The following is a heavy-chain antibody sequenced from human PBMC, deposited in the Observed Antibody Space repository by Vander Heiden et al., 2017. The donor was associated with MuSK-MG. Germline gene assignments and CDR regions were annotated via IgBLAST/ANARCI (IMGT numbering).Heavy chain of an antibody. CDR2: INHSGST. V-gene: IGHV4-34*01. J-gene: IGHJ4*02. D-gene: IGHD3-10*01. Sequence: QVQLQQWGAGLLKPSETLSLTCAVYGGSFGGYYWSWIRQPPGKGLEWIGEINHSGSTNYNPSLKSRVTISVDTSKNQFSLKLSSVTAADTAVYYCARGVYYYGSGSYYDYWGQGTLVTVSS. CDR3: ARGVYYYGSGSYYDY. CDR1: GGSFGGYY.